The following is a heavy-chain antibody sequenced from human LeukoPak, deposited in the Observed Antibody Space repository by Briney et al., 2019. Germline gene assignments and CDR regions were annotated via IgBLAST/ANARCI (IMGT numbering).Heavy chain of an antibody. CDR1: GGSISSCY. J-gene: IGHJ2*01. V-gene: IGHV4-59*01. CDR3: ARDRPGSYWYFDL. CDR2: IYYLGST. D-gene: IGHD3-10*01. Sequence: PSETLSLTCTVSGGSISSCYWSWIRQPPGKGLEWVGHIYYLGSTNYNPSLKSRVTISIDTSKNYFSLKLNSVTAVDTPVYYCARDRPGSYWYFDLWGRGTLATVSS.